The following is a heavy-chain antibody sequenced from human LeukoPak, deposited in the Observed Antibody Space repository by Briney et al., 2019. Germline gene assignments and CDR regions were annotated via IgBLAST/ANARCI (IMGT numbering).Heavy chain of an antibody. CDR3: ARPKQQLVARYFDY. CDR2: ISYDGSNK. CDR1: GFTFSSYA. Sequence: PGGSLRLSCAASGFTFSSYAMHWVRQAPGKGLEWVAVISYDGSNKYYADSVKGRFTISRDNSKNTLYLQMNSLRAEDTAVYYCARPKQQLVARYFDYWGQGTLATVSS. D-gene: IGHD6-13*01. J-gene: IGHJ4*02. V-gene: IGHV3-30-3*01.